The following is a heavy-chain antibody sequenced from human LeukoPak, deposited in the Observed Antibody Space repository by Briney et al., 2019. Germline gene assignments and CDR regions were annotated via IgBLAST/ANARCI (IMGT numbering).Heavy chain of an antibody. V-gene: IGHV4-34*01. J-gene: IGHJ3*02. CDR2: INHSGST. Sequence: SETLSLTCAVYGGSFSGHYWSWIRQVPGKGLEWIGEINHSGSTNYNPSLKSRVIISVDTSKNQFSLKVSSVTAADTAVYYCAREGIGWEGFDILGQGTMVTVSS. CDR1: GGSFSGHY. CDR3: AREGIGWEGFDI. D-gene: IGHD1-26*01.